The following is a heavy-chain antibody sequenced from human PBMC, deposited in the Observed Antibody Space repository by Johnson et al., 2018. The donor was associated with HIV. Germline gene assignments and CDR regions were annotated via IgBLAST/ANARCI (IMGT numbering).Heavy chain of an antibody. D-gene: IGHD3-22*01. CDR3: AREGPTYYYDSTKGVFDI. V-gene: IGHV3-20*04. J-gene: IGHJ3*02. CDR2: INWNGGST. CDR1: GFTFDDYG. Sequence: VQLVESGGGVVRPGGSLKVSCAASGFTFDDYGMSWVRQAPGKGLEWVSGINWNGGSTGYADSVKGRFTISRDNAKSSLFLQMNSLRAEDTALYYCAREGPTYYYDSTKGVFDIWGQGKMVTVSS.